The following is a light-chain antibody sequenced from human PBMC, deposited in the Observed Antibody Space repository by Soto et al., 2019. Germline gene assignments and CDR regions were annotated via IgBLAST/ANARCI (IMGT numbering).Light chain of an antibody. V-gene: IGKV3-15*01. CDR2: DAS. J-gene: IGKJ1*01. Sequence: EIVMTQSPATLSVSPGERATLSCRASQSVSSNLVWYQQKPGLAPRLLIYDASTRATGIPARFSGGGSGTDLTLTISSLQSEDFAVYYCQQYSNWPRTFGQGTKVEIK. CDR3: QQYSNWPRT. CDR1: QSVSSN.